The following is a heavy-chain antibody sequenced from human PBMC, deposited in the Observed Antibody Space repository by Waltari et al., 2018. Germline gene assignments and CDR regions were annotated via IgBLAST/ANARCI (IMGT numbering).Heavy chain of an antibody. CDR1: GFTFSSYT. Sequence: EVQLVESGGGLVKAGGSLRVSCAASGFTFSSYTMNWVRQAPGKGLEWRSSIPGSATYTHSADSVKGRFTISRDNAKNLLYLQMNSLTAEDTAVYYCVKGDARDQWGQGTLVTVSS. CDR2: IPGSATYT. V-gene: IGHV3-21*03. J-gene: IGHJ5*02. CDR3: VKGDARDQ.